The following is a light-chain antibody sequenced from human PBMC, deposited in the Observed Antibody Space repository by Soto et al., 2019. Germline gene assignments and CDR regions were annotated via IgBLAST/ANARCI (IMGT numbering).Light chain of an antibody. J-gene: IGLJ1*01. CDR3: LTWDSSLSVAV. CDR2: DND. Sequence: QSVLTQPPSVSAAPGQKVTISFSGSSSNIGNNYVSWYQHLPGTAPKLLIYDNDKRPSGIPDRFSGSKSGASATLDITGLQTGDEADFYCLTWDSSLSVAVFGTGTKVTVL. CDR1: SSNIGNNY. V-gene: IGLV1-51*01.